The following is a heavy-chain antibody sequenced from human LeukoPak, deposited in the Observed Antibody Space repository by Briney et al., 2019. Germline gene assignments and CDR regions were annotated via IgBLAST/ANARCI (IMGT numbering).Heavy chain of an antibody. CDR2: IYYAGST. CDR1: GDSITSGGDY. V-gene: IGHV4-30-2*01. D-gene: IGHD6-6*01. J-gene: IGHJ4*02. Sequence: SSETLSLTCTVSGDSITSGGDYWSWIRQPPGKGLEGIGYIYYAGSTYYNPSLESRVSISLDWSKRQFSLKLSSVTAADTAVYYCARVVYGSSSYDYWGQGALVTVSS. CDR3: ARVVYGSSSYDY.